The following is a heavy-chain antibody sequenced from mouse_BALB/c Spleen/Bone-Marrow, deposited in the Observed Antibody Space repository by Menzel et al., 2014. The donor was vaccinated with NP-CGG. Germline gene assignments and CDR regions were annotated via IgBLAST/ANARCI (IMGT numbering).Heavy chain of an antibody. CDR2: IDPSDSYT. Sequence: VQLQQSGAELVKPGASVKLSCKASSYTFTSYWMHWVKQRPGQGLEWIGEIDPSDSYTNYNQKFKGKATLTVDKSSSTAYMQLSSLTSEDSAVYYCATARATSYAMDYWGQGTSVTVSS. CDR3: ATARATSYAMDY. V-gene: IGHV1-69*02. CDR1: SYTFTSYW. D-gene: IGHD3-1*01. J-gene: IGHJ4*01.